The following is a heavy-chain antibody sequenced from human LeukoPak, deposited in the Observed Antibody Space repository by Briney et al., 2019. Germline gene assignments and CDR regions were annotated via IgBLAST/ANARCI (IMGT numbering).Heavy chain of an antibody. CDR2: ISSSSSTI. D-gene: IGHD3-10*01. CDR3: ASGPDVGELFR. J-gene: IGHJ4*02. Sequence: PGGSLRLSCAASGFTFSSYSMNWVRQAPGKGLEWVSYISSSSSTIYYADSVKGRFTISRDNAKSSLYVQLNSLRAEDTAVYYCASGPDVGELFRWGQGTLVTVSS. V-gene: IGHV3-48*01. CDR1: GFTFSSYS.